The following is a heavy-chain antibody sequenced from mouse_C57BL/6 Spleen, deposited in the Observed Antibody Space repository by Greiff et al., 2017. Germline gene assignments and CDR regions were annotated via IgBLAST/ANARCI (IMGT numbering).Heavy chain of an antibody. V-gene: IGHV1-7*01. CDR2: INPSSGYT. CDR1: GYTFTSYW. Sequence: QVQLQQSGAELAKPGASVTLSCKASGYTFTSYWMHWVKQRPGQGLEWIGYINPSSGYTKYNQKFKDKATLTADKSSSTAYMQLSSLTYEDSAVDYCARSTVVEEFDYWGQGTTLTVSS. J-gene: IGHJ2*01. D-gene: IGHD1-1*01. CDR3: ARSTVVEEFDY.